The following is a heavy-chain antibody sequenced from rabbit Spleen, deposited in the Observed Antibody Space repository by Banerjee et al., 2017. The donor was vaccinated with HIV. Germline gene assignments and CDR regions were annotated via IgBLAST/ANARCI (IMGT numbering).Heavy chain of an antibody. CDR3: VRDPTSDDTYYKL. CDR2: IYGDRSGST. V-gene: IGHV1S40*01. J-gene: IGHJ4*01. D-gene: IGHD1-1*01. Sequence: QSLEESGGDLVKPGASLTLTCTASGFSFSSSDYMCWVRQTPGKGLECIACIYGDRSGSTYYANWAKGRFTISKTSPTTVTLQMTSLTAADTATYFCVRDPTSDDTYYKLWGPGTLVTVS. CDR1: GFSFSSSDY.